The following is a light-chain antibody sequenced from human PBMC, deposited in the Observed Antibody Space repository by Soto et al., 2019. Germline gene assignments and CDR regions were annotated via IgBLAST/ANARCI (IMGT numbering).Light chain of an antibody. CDR1: QNINSY. J-gene: IGKJ2*01. CDR2: DAT. Sequence: EIVLTQSLATLSLSPGERATLSCRASQNINSYFSWYQHRPGQAPRLLIYDATERAPGIPARFSGSGSGTDFTLTISRLEPEDFAVYFCHQRINWPFTFGQGTKLEIK. V-gene: IGKV3-11*01. CDR3: HQRINWPFT.